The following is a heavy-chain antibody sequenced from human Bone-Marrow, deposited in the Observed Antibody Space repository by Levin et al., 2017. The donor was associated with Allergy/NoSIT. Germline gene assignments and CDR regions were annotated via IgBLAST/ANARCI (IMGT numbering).Heavy chain of an antibody. CDR1: GGTFSSYA. J-gene: IGHJ6*02. D-gene: IGHD3-10*01. CDR2: IIPIFGTA. Sequence: VASVKVSCKASGGTFSSYAISWVRQAPGQGLEWMGGIIPIFGTANYAQKFQGRVTITADESTSTAYMELSSLRSEDTAVYYCARDRGYYGSGSSNEYYYYGMDVWGQGTTVTVSS. V-gene: IGHV1-69*13. CDR3: ARDRGYYGSGSSNEYYYYGMDV.